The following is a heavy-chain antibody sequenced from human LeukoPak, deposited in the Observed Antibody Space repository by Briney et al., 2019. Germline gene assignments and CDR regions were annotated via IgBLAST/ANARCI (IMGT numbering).Heavy chain of an antibody. CDR3: AKPTTNYGAFDI. J-gene: IGHJ3*02. CDR1: AFSLNAYN. V-gene: IGHV3-23*01. Sequence: GGSLRLSCAASAFSLNAYNMNWVRQAPGKGLEWVSAISGSGGSTYYADSVKGRFTISRDNSKNTLYLQMNSLRAEDTAVYYCAKPTTNYGAFDIWGQGTMVTVSS. CDR2: ISGSGGST. D-gene: IGHD1-7*01.